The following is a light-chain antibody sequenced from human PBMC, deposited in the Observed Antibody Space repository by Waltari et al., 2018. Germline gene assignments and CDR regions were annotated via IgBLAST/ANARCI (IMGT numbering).Light chain of an antibody. V-gene: IGKV3-20*01. J-gene: IGKJ1*01. CDR2: GAS. Sequence: DIVLTQSPGTLSLSPGERATLSCRASQSVGGTLAWYQQKPGRAPRLLLYGASIRAPGTPDRFSGTGSGTDFSLTISRLEPEEFAVYYCQHYVRLPATFGQGTKVEIK. CDR1: QSVGGT. CDR3: QHYVRLPAT.